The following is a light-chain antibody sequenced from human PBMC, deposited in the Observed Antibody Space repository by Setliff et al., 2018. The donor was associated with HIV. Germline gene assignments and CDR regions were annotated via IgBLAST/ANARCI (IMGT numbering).Light chain of an antibody. V-gene: IGLV2-23*01. CDR2: QAS. CDR1: SGDVGRYNL. CDR3: CSNTGSNTYV. J-gene: IGLJ1*01. Sequence: QSVLTQPASVSGSPGQSITITCTGTSGDVGRYNLVSWYQQQPGKPPKLMLYQASKRPSGVPNRFSGSKSGNTASLTISGLQAEDEADYYCCSNTGSNTYVFGTGTK.